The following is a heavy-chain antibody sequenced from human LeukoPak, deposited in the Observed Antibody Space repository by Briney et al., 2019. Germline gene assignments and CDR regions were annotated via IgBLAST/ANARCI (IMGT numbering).Heavy chain of an antibody. V-gene: IGHV3-23*01. D-gene: IGHD3-9*01. CDR3: PKEYGLRYFDWYVDY. CDR2: ISRSGNST. J-gene: IGHJ4*02. Sequence: GGSLRLACAASGFTSSSYAMSWVRQAPGKVLEWVPGISRSGNSTYYVDSVKGRFTISGDNSKNTLYRQMNSLRAEDTAIFFFPKEYGLRYFDWYVDYWGQGTLVTVSS. CDR1: GFTSSSYA.